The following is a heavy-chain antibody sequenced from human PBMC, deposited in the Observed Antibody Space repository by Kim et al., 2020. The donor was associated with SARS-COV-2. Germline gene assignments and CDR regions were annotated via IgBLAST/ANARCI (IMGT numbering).Heavy chain of an antibody. Sequence: SVKVSCKASGGTFSSYAISWVRQAPGQGLEWMGGIFLIFGTANYAQKFQGRVTITADESTSTAYMQLSSLRSEDTAVYYCARDIVVVPAAMGGGYYYYGMDVWGQGTTVTVSS. CDR2: IFLIFGTA. D-gene: IGHD2-2*01. CDR1: GGTFSSYA. V-gene: IGHV1-69*13. J-gene: IGHJ6*02. CDR3: ARDIVVVPAAMGGGYYYYGMDV.